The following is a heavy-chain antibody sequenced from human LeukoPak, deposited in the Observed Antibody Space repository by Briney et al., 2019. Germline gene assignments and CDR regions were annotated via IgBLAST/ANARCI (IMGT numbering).Heavy chain of an antibody. CDR1: GYTFTLYW. J-gene: IGHJ4*02. CDR3: ARHPDY. Sequence: GESLKISCKGFGYTFTLYWIGWVRQMPGKGLEWMAIIYPGDSDIRYSPSFQGQVTISADKSISTAYLQWSTLQASDTAMYYCARHPDYWGQGTLVTVSS. CDR2: IYPGDSDI. V-gene: IGHV5-51*01.